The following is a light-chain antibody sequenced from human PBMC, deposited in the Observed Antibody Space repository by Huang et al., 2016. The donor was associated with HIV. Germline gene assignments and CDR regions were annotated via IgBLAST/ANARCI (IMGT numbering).Light chain of an antibody. J-gene: IGKJ4*01. V-gene: IGKV1D-12*01. CDR2: AAS. Sequence: DIQMTQSPSSVSASVGDRVTITCRASQGISSWLAWYQQKPGKAPDLLIYAASSLQTGVPSRFSGSGSGTDFTLTISSLQPEDFAIYYCQHTNPDTFPLTFGGGTKVEIK. CDR1: QGISSW. CDR3: QHTNPDTFPLT.